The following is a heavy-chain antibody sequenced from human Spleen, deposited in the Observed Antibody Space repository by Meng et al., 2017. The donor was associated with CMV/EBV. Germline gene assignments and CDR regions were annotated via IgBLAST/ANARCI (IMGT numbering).Heavy chain of an antibody. D-gene: IGHD3-9*01. J-gene: IGHJ4*02. CDR3: ASVRYSDWLFFDS. V-gene: IGHV4-30-4*08. Sequence: VSGGSISSGDCYWGWIRQPPVNCLEWIEYFYNSGSTYYNPSLKSRITILVDMSKNQFSLKLTSVTAAYMAVYYCASVRYSDWLFFDSWGQGTLVTVSS. CDR1: GGSISSGDCY. CDR2: FYNSGST.